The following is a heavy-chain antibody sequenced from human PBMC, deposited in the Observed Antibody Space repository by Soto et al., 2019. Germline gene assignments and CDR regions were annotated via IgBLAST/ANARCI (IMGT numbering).Heavy chain of an antibody. CDR2: ISSSSSYI. Sequence: TGGSLRLSCAASGFTFSSYSRNWVRQAPGKGLEWVSSISSSSSYIYYADSVKGRFTISRDNAKNSLYLQMNSLRAEDTAVYYCARDYRRYFDYWGQGTLVTVSS. CDR1: GFTFSSYS. V-gene: IGHV3-21*01. CDR3: ARDYRRYFDY. J-gene: IGHJ4*02.